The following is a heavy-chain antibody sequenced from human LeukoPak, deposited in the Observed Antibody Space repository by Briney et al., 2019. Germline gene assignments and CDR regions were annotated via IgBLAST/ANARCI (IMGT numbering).Heavy chain of an antibody. CDR3: ARGAEKYRGYDWGGHAFDI. CDR1: GASFSDYY. D-gene: IGHD5-12*01. J-gene: IGHJ3*02. CDR2: ISHSGRT. V-gene: IGHV4-34*01. Sequence: SETLSLTCAVYGASFSDYYWSWVRQSPGKGLEWIGEISHSGRTYYNLSLKSRVTISVDMSKNQFSLRLSSVIAADTAVYYCARGAEKYRGYDWGGHAFDIWGQGTMVTVSS.